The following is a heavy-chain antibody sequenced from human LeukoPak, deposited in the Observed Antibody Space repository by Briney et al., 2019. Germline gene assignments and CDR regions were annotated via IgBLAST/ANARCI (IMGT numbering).Heavy chain of an antibody. CDR1: GFTFSSYE. Sequence: PGGSLRLSCAASGFTFSSYEMNWVRQAPGKGLEWVSYISSSGSTIYYADSVKGRFTISRDNAKNSLYLQMNSLRAEDTAVYYCASATPPDAFDIWGQGTMVTVSS. J-gene: IGHJ3*02. CDR3: ASATPPDAFDI. CDR2: ISSSGSTI. V-gene: IGHV3-48*03. D-gene: IGHD4-23*01.